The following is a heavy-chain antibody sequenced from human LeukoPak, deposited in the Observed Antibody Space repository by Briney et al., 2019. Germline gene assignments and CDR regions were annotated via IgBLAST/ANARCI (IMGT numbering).Heavy chain of an antibody. CDR2: IIPIFGTA. V-gene: IGHV1-69*01. CDR3: ASGVATTLPFDY. J-gene: IGHJ4*02. Sequence: SVKVSCKASGGTFSSYAISWVRQAPGQGLEWMGGIIPIFGTANYAQKFQGRVTITADESTSTAYMELSSLRSEDTAVYYCASGVATTLPFDYWGQGTLVTVSS. D-gene: IGHD2-15*01. CDR1: GGTFSSYA.